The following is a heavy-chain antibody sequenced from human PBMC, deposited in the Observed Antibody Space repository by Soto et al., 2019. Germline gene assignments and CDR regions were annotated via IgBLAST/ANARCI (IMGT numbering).Heavy chain of an antibody. J-gene: IGHJ6*02. V-gene: IGHV1-69*12. CDR2: IIHIFPTP. Sequence: QVQLVQSGAEVKKPGSSVKISCKASGGSFRTNAFSWVRQAPGQGLEWMGGIIHIFPTPYYAQKFQGRVTISAEESTNTTYMELSSLRSEATATYYCARDKDRQQLGGNYYYIMDVWGQGTTVTVSS. CDR3: ARDKDRQQLGGNYYYIMDV. CDR1: GGSFRTNA. D-gene: IGHD3-3*02.